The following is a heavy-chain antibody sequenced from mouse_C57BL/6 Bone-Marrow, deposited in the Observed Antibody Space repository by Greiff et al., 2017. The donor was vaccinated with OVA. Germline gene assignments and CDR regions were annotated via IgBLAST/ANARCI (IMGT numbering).Heavy chain of an antibody. J-gene: IGHJ3*01. D-gene: IGHD2-4*01. V-gene: IGHV1-81*01. Sequence: QVQLKESGAELARPGASVKLSCKASGYTFTSYGISWVKQRTGQGLEWIGEIYPRSGNTYYNEKFKGKATLTADKSSSTAYMELRSLTSEDSAVXFCARKGLRWFAYWGQGTLVTVSA. CDR1: GYTFTSYG. CDR3: ARKGLRWFAY. CDR2: IYPRSGNT.